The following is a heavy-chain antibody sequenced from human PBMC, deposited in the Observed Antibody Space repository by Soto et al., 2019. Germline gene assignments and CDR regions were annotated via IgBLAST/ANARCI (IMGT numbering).Heavy chain of an antibody. V-gene: IGHV3-11*03. D-gene: IGHD2-2*01. Sequence: GGSLRLSCAASGFTFSDYYMSWIRPAPGKGLEWGSYISSSSSYTNYADSVKGRFTISRDNAKNSLYLKMNSLRAEDTAVYYCAKHQEGSKPSPFDYWGQGTLVTVSS. CDR2: ISSSSSYT. CDR3: AKHQEGSKPSPFDY. J-gene: IGHJ4*02. CDR1: GFTFSDYY.